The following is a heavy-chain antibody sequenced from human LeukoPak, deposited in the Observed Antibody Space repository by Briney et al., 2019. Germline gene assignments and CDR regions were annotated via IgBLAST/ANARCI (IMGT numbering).Heavy chain of an antibody. CDR2: INSDGSST. J-gene: IGHJ6*04. CDR1: GFIFSSYW. D-gene: IGHD3-16*01. CDR3: ARGHRFRITFGGAFDV. Sequence: GGSVGLSCAASGFIFSSYWMHGVRQAPGKGLVWVSRINSDGSSTSYADSVRGRFTISRDNAKNTLYLQMISLRSEDTAVEYCARGHRFRITFGGAFDVWGKGTMVTVSS. V-gene: IGHV3-74*01.